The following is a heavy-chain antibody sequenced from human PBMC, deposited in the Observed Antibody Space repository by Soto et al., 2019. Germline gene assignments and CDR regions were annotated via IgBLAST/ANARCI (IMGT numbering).Heavy chain of an antibody. Sequence: TSETLSLTCTVSGGSISSGGYYWSWIRQHPGKGLEWIGYIYYSGSTYYNPSLKSRVTISVDTSKNQFSLKLSSVTAADTAVYYCARDARDYYDSSGSHYFDYWGQGTLVTVSS. CDR1: GGSISSGGYY. V-gene: IGHV4-31*03. CDR2: IYYSGST. CDR3: ARDARDYYDSSGSHYFDY. J-gene: IGHJ4*02. D-gene: IGHD3-22*01.